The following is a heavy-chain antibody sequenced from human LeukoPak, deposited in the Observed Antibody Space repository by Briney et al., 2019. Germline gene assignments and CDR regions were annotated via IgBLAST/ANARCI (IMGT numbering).Heavy chain of an antibody. D-gene: IGHD5-18*01. CDR3: AHRLQSGYYYGLNWFDP. CDR1: GFSLRTHGEG. J-gene: IGHJ5*02. Sequence: SGPTLLKPTHALTLTCTFSGFSLRTHGEGVGWIRQPPGKALEWLSLIYWDEDERYSPSPKSRLTITKDTSKNQVVLTMTNMDPVDTATYYCAHRLQSGYYYGLNWFDPWGQGTLVTVSS. CDR2: IYWDEDE. V-gene: IGHV2-5*02.